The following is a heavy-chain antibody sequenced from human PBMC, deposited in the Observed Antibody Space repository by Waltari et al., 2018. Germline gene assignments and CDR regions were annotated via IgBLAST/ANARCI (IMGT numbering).Heavy chain of an antibody. V-gene: IGHV4-34*01. CDR1: GGSFSGYY. CDR2: INHIGST. CDR3: ARGMGSSSWYSRYFQH. J-gene: IGHJ1*01. D-gene: IGHD6-13*01. Sequence: QVQLQQWGAGLLKPSETLSLTCAVYGGSFSGYYWSWIRQPPGKGLEWIGEINHIGSTNDNPSLKSRVTISVDTSKNQFSLKLSSVTAADTAVYYCARGMGSSSWYSRYFQHWGQGTLVTVSS.